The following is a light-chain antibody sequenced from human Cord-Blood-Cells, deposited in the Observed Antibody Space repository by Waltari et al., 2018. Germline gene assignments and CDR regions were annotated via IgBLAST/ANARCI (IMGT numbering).Light chain of an antibody. CDR2: LAS. CDR3: QQYYSTPWT. CDR1: KRVLYSSNNKNY. J-gene: IGKJ1*01. V-gene: IGKV4-1*01. Sequence: DIVMTQSPDSLAVSLGERATINCKSSKRVLYSSNNKNYLAWYQQKPGQPPKLPIYLASTRESGVPDLFSGSGSGTDFTLTISSLQAEDVAVYYCQQYYSTPWTFGQGTKVEIK.